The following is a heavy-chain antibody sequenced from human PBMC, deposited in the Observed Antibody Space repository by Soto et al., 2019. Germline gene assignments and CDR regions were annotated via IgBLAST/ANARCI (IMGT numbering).Heavy chain of an antibody. J-gene: IGHJ3*02. CDR3: ARGRTGDAFDI. CDR2: IYQSGST. Sequence: QLQLQESGSGLVKPSQTLSLTCAVSGGPISSGGYSWSWIRQPPGNGLEWIGYIYQSGSTYYNPSLKRRVTISVDRSKTQFSLKLSSVTAADTAVYYCARGRTGDAFDIWGQGTMVTVSS. CDR1: GGPISSGGYS. V-gene: IGHV4-30-2*01.